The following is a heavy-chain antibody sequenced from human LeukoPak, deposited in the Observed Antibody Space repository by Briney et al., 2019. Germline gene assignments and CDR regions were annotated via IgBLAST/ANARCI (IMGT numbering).Heavy chain of an antibody. CDR1: GGSFSGYY. D-gene: IGHD4-23*01. V-gene: IGHV4-34*01. J-gene: IGHJ4*02. Sequence: SETLSLTCAVYGGSFSGYYWSWIRQPPGKGLEWIGEINHSGSTNYNPSLKSRVTISVDTSKNQFSLKLSSVTAADTAVYYCLRGVTDWGQGTRVTVSS. CDR2: INHSGST. CDR3: LRGVTD.